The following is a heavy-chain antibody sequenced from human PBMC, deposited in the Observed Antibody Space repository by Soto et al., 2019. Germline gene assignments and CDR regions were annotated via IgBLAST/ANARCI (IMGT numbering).Heavy chain of an antibody. D-gene: IGHD3-22*01. CDR1: GFTFSSYA. Sequence: EVQLLESGGGLVQPGGSLRLSCAASGFTFSSYAMSWVRQAPGKGLEWVSAISGSGGSTYYADSVKGRFTISRDNSKNXLNLQMNRLRAEDTAVYYWAKGVGGYRYYYYGMDVWGQGTTVTVSS. J-gene: IGHJ6*02. CDR2: ISGSGGST. CDR3: AKGVGGYRYYYYGMDV. V-gene: IGHV3-23*01.